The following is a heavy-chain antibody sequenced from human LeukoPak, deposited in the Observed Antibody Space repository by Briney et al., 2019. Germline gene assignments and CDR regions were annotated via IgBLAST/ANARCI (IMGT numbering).Heavy chain of an antibody. CDR3: ARGRRYFDWLFHGSYYFDY. CDR1: GGSFSGYY. Sequence: SETLSLTCAVYGGSFSGYYWSWIRQPPGKGLEWIGEINHSGSANYNPSLKSRVTISVDTSKNQFSLKLSSVTAADTAVYYCARGRRYFDWLFHGSYYFDYWGQGTLVTVSS. J-gene: IGHJ4*02. D-gene: IGHD3-9*01. CDR2: INHSGSA. V-gene: IGHV4-34*01.